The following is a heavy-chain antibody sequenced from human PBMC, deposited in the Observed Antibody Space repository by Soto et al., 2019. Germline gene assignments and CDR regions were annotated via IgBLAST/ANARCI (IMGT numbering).Heavy chain of an antibody. Sequence: QVQLVQSGAEVKKPGASVTVSCRASGDSFTGYYMHWVRQAPGQGLEWMGWINPNSGVTKYAQKFQDWVTMTRDTSMRTVYMELSRLRSDDTAVYYCARESGGATATLDYYYFYMDVWGTGTTVTVSS. D-gene: IGHD1-26*01. CDR2: INPNSGVT. J-gene: IGHJ6*03. CDR1: GDSFTGYY. V-gene: IGHV1-2*04. CDR3: ARESGGATATLDYYYFYMDV.